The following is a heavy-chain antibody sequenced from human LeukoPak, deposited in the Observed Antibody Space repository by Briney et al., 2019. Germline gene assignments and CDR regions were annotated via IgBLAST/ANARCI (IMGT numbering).Heavy chain of an antibody. Sequence: PSETLSLTCAVYGGSFSGYYWSWVRQAPGKGLEWVANIKQDGSEKYYVDSVKGRFTISRDNAKNSLYLQMNSLRAEDTAVYYCARDSSYYAYHAFDIWGQGTMVTVSS. CDR2: IKQDGSEK. D-gene: IGHD1-26*01. CDR3: ARDSSYYAYHAFDI. V-gene: IGHV3-7*01. CDR1: GGSFSGYY. J-gene: IGHJ3*02.